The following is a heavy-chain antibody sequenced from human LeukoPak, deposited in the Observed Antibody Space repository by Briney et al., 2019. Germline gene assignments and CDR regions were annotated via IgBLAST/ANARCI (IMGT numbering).Heavy chain of an antibody. V-gene: IGHV4-30-4*08. J-gene: IGHJ4*02. D-gene: IGHD3-22*01. CDR2: IHPSGML. CDR3: SRGLDSRKLGY. Sequence: PSETLSLTCTLSAASFNSDDHYWNWIRQSPGKSLEWIGSIHPSGMLYNNPSLESRVTMSRDTSKNQFSLNLNSVTAADTAVYFCSRGLDSRKLGYWGQGILVTVSS. CDR1: AASFNSDDHY.